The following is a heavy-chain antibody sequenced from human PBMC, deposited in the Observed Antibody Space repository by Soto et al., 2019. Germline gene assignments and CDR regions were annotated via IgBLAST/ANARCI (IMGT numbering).Heavy chain of an antibody. V-gene: IGHV4-59*01. CDR1: GGSISSYY. Sequence: PSETLSLTCTVSGGSISSYYWSWIRRPPGKGLEWIGYIYNSGSTHSNPSLQSRVTISVDTSKNQFSRKLSSVTAADTGIYYCARARITMVREVIKYNMDVWGQGTTVTVSS. CDR2: IYNSGST. D-gene: IGHD3-10*01. CDR3: ARARITMVREVIKYNMDV. J-gene: IGHJ6*02.